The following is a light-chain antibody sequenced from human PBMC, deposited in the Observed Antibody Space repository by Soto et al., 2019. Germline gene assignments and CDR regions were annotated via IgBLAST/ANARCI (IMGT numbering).Light chain of an antibody. CDR2: GAS. V-gene: IGKV3-20*01. CDR1: QSVSSSY. CDR3: QQYGSSPGT. J-gene: IGKJ1*01. Sequence: EILLTQSPGTLSLSPGERATLSCRASQSVSSSYLAWCQQKPGQAPRLLIYGASSRATGIPDRFSGSGSGTDFTLTISRLEPEDFAVYYCQQYGSSPGTFGQGTKVDIK.